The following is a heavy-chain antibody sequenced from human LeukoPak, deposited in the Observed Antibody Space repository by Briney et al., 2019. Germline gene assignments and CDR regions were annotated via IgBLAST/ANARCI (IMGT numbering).Heavy chain of an antibody. V-gene: IGHV1-69*13. Sequence: ASVKVSCKASGGTFSSYAISWVRQAPGQGLEWMGGIIPIFGTANYAQKFQGRVTITADESTSTAYMELSSLRSEDTAVYYCASGYYDYVWGSYRSFDYWGQGTLVTVSS. CDR3: ASGYYDYVWGSYRSFDY. D-gene: IGHD3-16*02. CDR2: IIPIFGTA. J-gene: IGHJ4*02. CDR1: GGTFSSYA.